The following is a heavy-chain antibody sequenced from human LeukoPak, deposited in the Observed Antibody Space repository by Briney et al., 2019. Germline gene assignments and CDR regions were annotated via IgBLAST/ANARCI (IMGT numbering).Heavy chain of an antibody. V-gene: IGHV4-61*02. Sequence: PSQTLSLTCTVSGGSISSGRYYWSWIRQPAGKGLEWIGRIYTSGSTNYNPSLKSRVTMSVDTSKNQFSLKLSSVTAADTAVYYCARASDLRGAAAGHFDPWGQGTLVTVSS. CDR1: GGSISSGRYY. CDR2: IYTSGST. CDR3: ARASDLRGAAAGHFDP. D-gene: IGHD6-13*01. J-gene: IGHJ5*02.